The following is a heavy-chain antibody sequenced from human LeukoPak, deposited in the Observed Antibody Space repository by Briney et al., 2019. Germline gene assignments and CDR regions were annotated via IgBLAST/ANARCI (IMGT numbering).Heavy chain of an antibody. V-gene: IGHV3-23*01. D-gene: IGHD1-1*01. CDR1: GFTFSSYA. CDR2: VSTSGGGT. CDR3: AKRYNSEYLAPVQN. Sequence: SGGSLRLSCAASGFTFSSYAMRWVRQAPGKGLEWVSTVSTSGGGTYYADSVKGRFTISRDNSKNTLYLQMNSLRAEDTAVYYCAKRYNSEYLAPVQNWGQGTLVTVSS. J-gene: IGHJ4*02.